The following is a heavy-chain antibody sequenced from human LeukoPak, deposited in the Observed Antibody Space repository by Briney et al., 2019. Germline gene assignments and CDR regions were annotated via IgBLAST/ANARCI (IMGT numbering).Heavy chain of an antibody. CDR1: GYTFTGYY. CDR2: INPNSGGT. Sequence: ASVKVSCKASGYTFTGYYVHWVRQAPGQGLEWMGRINPNSGGTNYAQKFQGRVTMTRDTSISTAYMELSRLRSDDTAVYYCARASTMVRGVIITHDFGSWGQGTLVTVSS. J-gene: IGHJ5*02. CDR3: ARASTMVRGVIITHDFGS. D-gene: IGHD3-10*01. V-gene: IGHV1-2*06.